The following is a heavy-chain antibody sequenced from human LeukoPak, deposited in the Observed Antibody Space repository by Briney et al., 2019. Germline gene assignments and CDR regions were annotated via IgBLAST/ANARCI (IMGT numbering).Heavy chain of an antibody. D-gene: IGHD3-22*01. CDR2: INPNSGGT. J-gene: IGHJ4*02. CDR3: ARSTNYYDSSGYYYPL. V-gene: IGHV1-2*02. Sequence: ASVKVSCKASGYTFTGYYMHWVRQAPGQGLEWMGWINPNSGGTNYAQKFQGRVTMTRDTSISTAYMELSRLRSDDTAVYYCARSTNYYDSSGYYYPLWGQGTLVTVSS. CDR1: GYTFTGYY.